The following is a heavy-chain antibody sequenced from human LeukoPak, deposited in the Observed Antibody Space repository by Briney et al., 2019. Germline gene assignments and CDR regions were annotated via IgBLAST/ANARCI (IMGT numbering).Heavy chain of an antibody. D-gene: IGHD4-23*01. V-gene: IGHV3-33*01. CDR2: IWYDGSNR. CDR3: ARGQLTPDY. Sequence: PGGSLRLSCAASGFTFSSYGLHWVRQAPGKGLEWVAVIWYDGSNRYYADSVKGRFTISRDNSKNTLYLQMNSLRTEDTAVYYCARGQLTPDYWGQGTLVTVSS. J-gene: IGHJ4*02. CDR1: GFTFSSYG.